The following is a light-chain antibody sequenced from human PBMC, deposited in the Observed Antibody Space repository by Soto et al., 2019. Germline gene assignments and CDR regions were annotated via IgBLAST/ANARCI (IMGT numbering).Light chain of an antibody. CDR3: QSYDSSLTTFV. J-gene: IGLJ1*01. CDR1: ISNIGEEYD. V-gene: IGLV1-40*01. CDR2: CYN. Sequence: QSVMTHPPSVSGAPGQRFAISFTGSISNIGEEYDVHCYQQLPGTAPKRIIYCYNNRPSVVPDRFSGSKSGTSASLAITGLKPEDEADYYCQSYDSSLTTFVFGTGTKVTVL.